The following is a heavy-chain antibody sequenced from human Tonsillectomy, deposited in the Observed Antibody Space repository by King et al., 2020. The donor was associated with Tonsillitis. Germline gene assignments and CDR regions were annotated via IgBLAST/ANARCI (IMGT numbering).Heavy chain of an antibody. D-gene: IGHD6-19*01. CDR2: IIPILGIT. J-gene: IGHJ3*02. CDR1: GGTFTSHP. V-gene: IGHV1-69*09. Sequence: QLVQSGAEVKKPGSSMKVSCKASGGTFTSHPINWVRQAPGQGLEWMGRIIPILGITNYAQKFQDRVTITADKSTSKVNMELRSLTSDDTAVYYCARDRGYTSGWDDASDIWGQGTMVTVSS. CDR3: ARDRGYTSGWDDASDI.